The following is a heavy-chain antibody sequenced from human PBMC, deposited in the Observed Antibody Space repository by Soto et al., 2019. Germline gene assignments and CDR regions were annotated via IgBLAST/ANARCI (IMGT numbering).Heavy chain of an antibody. J-gene: IGHJ6*02. CDR2: IYPSDSDI. D-gene: IGHD3-16*01. CDR3: ARVPSVVTPGNDYFGLDV. V-gene: IGHV5-51*01. CDR1: GYSFTYYW. Sequence: GESLKISCKGSGYSFTYYWIAWVRQMPGKGLEWMGIIYPSDSDIRYSPSFQGQVTISADKPISTAYLQWTSLKTSDTAMYYCARVPSVVTPGNDYFGLDVWGQGTTVTVSS.